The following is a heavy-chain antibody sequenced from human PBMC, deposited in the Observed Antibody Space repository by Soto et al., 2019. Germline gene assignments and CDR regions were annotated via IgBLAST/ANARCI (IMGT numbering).Heavy chain of an antibody. CDR2: IWYDGSNK. V-gene: IGHV3-33*01. J-gene: IGHJ6*02. D-gene: IGHD3-22*01. Sequence: GGSLRLSCGASGFTFSSYGMHWVRQAPGKGLEWVAVIWYDGSNKYYADSVKGRFTISRDNSKNTLYLQMNSLRAEDTAVYYCARVRVSSYYDSSGYPMDVWGQGTTVTVSS. CDR1: GFTFSSYG. CDR3: ARVRVSSYYDSSGYPMDV.